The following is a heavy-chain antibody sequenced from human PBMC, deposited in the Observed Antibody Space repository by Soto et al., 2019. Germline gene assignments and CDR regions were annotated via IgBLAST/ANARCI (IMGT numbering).Heavy chain of an antibody. J-gene: IGHJ4*02. V-gene: IGHV3-73*01. D-gene: IGHD6-19*01. CDR2: IRSKANSYAT. CDR1: GFTFSGSA. Sequence: GGSLRLSCAASGFTFSGSAMHWVRQASGKGLEWVGHIRSKANSYATAYAASVKGRFTMSIDDSKNTAYLQMNSLKTEDTAVEYCNVSSGWRNYWGQGTLVTVSS. CDR3: NVSSGWRNY.